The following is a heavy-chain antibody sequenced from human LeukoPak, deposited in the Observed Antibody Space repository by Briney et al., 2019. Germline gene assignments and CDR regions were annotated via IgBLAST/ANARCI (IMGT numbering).Heavy chain of an antibody. CDR3: ARLRYYDRSGYYFYYYYGMDV. CDR1: GGSISSYY. V-gene: IGHV4-59*08. Sequence: SETLSLTCTVSGGSISSYYWSWIRQPPGKGLEWIGYIYYSGSTNYNPSLKSRVTISVDTSKNQFSLKLSSVTAADTAVYYCARLRYYDRSGYYFYYYYGMDVWGQGTTVTVSS. D-gene: IGHD3-22*01. CDR2: IYYSGST. J-gene: IGHJ6*02.